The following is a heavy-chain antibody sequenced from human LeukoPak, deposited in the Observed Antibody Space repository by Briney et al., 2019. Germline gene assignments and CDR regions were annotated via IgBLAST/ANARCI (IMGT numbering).Heavy chain of an antibody. V-gene: IGHV3-30*02. D-gene: IGHD3-22*01. CDR3: GRDVSDTVVVITHNFDF. Sequence: PGGSLRLSCAASGFTFNSYGMHWVRRAPGKGLEWVAFIRHDGTNKYYADSVKGRFTISRDNSKNTLFLQMSSLRVEDTAVYYWGRDVSDTVVVITHNFDFWGQGTLVTVSS. J-gene: IGHJ4*02. CDR1: GFTFNSYG. CDR2: IRHDGTNK.